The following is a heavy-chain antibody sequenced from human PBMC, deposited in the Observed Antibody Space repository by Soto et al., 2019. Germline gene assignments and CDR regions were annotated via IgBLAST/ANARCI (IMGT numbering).Heavy chain of an antibody. V-gene: IGHV3-30*18. CDR3: AKEYGAKVWYFDL. CDR1: GFTFSSYG. CDR2: ISYDGRNK. Sequence: QVQLVESGGGVVQPGRSLRLSCEASGFTFSSYGMHWVRQAPGKGLEWVAVISYDGRNKYYADSVKGRFTISRDNSKNTLYLQMNSLRAEDTAVYYCAKEYGAKVWYFDLWGRGTLVTVSS. D-gene: IGHD3-10*01. J-gene: IGHJ2*01.